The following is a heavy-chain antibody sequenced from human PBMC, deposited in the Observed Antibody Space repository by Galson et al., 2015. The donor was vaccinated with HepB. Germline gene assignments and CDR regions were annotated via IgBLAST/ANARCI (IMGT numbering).Heavy chain of an antibody. Sequence: PALVKPTQTLTLTCTFSGFSLSTSGMCVSWIRQPPGKALEWLARIDWDDDNYYSTSLKTRLTISKDTSKNQVVLTMTNMDPVDTATYYCARMYYYEGRYGMDVWGQGTTVTVSS. V-gene: IGHV2-70*11. CDR1: GFSLSTSGMC. CDR3: ARMYYYEGRYGMDV. D-gene: IGHD3-22*01. CDR2: IDWDDDN. J-gene: IGHJ6*02.